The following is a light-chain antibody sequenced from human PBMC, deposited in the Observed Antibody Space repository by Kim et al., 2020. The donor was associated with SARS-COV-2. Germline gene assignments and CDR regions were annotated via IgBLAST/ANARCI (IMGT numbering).Light chain of an antibody. Sequence: SYELTQPLSVSVALGQTARITCGGNKIGRKNVHWYQQKPGQAPVLVIYRDSNRPSGIPERFSGSNSGNTATLTISRGQAGDEADYYCQVWDSSTAVFGGGTQLTVL. J-gene: IGLJ3*02. CDR1: KIGRKN. CDR2: RDS. V-gene: IGLV3-9*01. CDR3: QVWDSSTAV.